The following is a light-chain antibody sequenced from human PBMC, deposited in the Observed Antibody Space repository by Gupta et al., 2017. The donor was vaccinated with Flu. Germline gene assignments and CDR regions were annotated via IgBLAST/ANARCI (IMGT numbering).Light chain of an antibody. Sequence: DIVMSQSPLSLPVTPGEPASIFCRASQSLRHSNGYNYLDWYLQKPGHAPQLLIYLGSTRAYGVPDRFSGSGSGTDFTLKISRGEAEDVGVYYCMQELQTPVAFGRGTNVDIK. CDR3: MQELQTPVA. CDR2: LGS. J-gene: IGKJ4*01. V-gene: IGKV2-28*01. CDR1: QSLRHSNGYNY.